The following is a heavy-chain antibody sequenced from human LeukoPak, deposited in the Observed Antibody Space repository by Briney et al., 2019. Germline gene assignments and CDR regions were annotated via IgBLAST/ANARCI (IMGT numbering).Heavy chain of an antibody. Sequence: ASVKVSCKASGYTFTSYCMHWVRQAPGPGLEWMGIINPSGGSTSYAQKFQGRVTMTRVTSTSTVYMELSSLRSEDTAVYYCARERPPDAFDILGPRDNGHRLF. J-gene: IGHJ3*02. CDR1: GYTFTSYC. CDR3: ARERPPDAFDI. CDR2: INPSGGST. V-gene: IGHV1-46*01. D-gene: IGHD1-1*01.